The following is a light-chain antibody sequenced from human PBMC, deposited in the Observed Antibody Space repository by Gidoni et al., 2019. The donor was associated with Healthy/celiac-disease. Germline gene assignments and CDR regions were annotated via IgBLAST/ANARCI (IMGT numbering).Light chain of an antibody. J-gene: IGKJ1*01. CDR3: QQRSNWPWT. Sequence: EIVLTQSPATLSLSPGERATLSCRASQCVSSYLAWYQQKPGQAPRLLIYDASNMATGIPARFSGSGSGTDFTLTISSLEPEDFAVYYCQQRSNWPWTFXQXTKVEIK. CDR1: QCVSSY. CDR2: DAS. V-gene: IGKV3-11*01.